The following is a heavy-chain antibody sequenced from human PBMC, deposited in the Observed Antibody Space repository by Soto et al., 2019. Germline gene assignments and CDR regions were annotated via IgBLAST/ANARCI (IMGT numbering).Heavy chain of an antibody. CDR1: GGSISSYY. CDR2: IYYSGST. D-gene: IGHD3-22*01. J-gene: IGHJ4*02. Sequence: SSETLSLTCTVSGGSISSYYWSWIRQPPGKGLEWIGYIYYSGSTNYNPSLESRVTISVDTSKNQFSLQLTSVTAADTAVYYCVRGFYDSRGYSGPFDSWGQGTMVTVSS. CDR3: VRGFYDSRGYSGPFDS. V-gene: IGHV4-59*01.